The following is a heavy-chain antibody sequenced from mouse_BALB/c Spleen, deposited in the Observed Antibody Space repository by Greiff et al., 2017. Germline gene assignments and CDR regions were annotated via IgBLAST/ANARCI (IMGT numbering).Heavy chain of an antibody. CDR1: GYTFTSYW. CDR2: INPSTGYT. CDR3: ARSDGYKAMDY. D-gene: IGHD2-3*01. V-gene: IGHV1-7*01. J-gene: IGHJ4*01. Sequence: VQLQQSGAELAKPGASVKMSCKASGYTFTSYWMHWVKQRPGQGLEWIGYINPSTGYTEYNQKFKDKATLTADKSSSTAYMQLSSLTSEDSAVYYCARSDGYKAMDYWGQGTSVTVSS.